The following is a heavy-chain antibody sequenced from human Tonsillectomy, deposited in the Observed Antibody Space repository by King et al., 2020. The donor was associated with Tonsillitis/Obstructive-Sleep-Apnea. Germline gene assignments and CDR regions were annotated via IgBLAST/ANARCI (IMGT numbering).Heavy chain of an antibody. J-gene: IGHJ1*01. CDR2: IYWDDDR. V-gene: IGHV2-5*02. CDR1: GFSLSTSGVG. Sequence: ITLKESGPTLVKPTQTLTLTCTFSGFSLSTSGVGVGWIRQPPRKALEWLALIYWDDDRRYSPSLKSRLTITKDTSKNQVVLTMTNMDPVDTATYYCAPIGISWPPRACQHWGQGTRAT. CDR3: APIGISWPPRACQH. D-gene: IGHD1-1*01.